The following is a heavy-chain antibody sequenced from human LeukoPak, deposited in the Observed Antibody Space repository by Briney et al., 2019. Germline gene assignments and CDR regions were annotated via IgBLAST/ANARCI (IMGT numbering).Heavy chain of an antibody. V-gene: IGHV3-48*01. CDR2: ISSSSTI. D-gene: IGHD1-26*01. CDR1: GFTFSSYS. J-gene: IGHJ3*02. Sequence: GGSLRLSCAASGFTFSSYSMNWVRQAPGKGLEWVSYISSSSTIYYADSVKGRFTISRDNAKNSLYLQMNSLRAEDTAVYYCAREQIVGATTRDAFDIWGQGTMVTVSS. CDR3: AREQIVGATTRDAFDI.